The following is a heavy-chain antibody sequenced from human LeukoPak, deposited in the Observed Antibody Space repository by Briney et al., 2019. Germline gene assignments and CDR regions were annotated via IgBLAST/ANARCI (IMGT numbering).Heavy chain of an antibody. CDR1: GGSISSYY. D-gene: IGHD2-15*01. CDR3: ARSQILQY. J-gene: IGHJ4*02. V-gene: IGHV4-59*01. Sequence: SETLSLTCTVSGGSISSYYWSWIRQPPGKGLEWIGYIYYSGSTNYNPSLKSRVTISVDTSKNQFSLKLSSVTAADTAVYYCARSQILQYWGQGTLVTVSS. CDR2: IYYSGST.